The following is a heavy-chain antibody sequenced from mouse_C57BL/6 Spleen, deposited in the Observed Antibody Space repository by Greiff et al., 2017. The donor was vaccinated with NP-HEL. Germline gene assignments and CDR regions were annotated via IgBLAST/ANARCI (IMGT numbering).Heavy chain of an antibody. J-gene: IGHJ2*01. V-gene: IGHV1-69*01. D-gene: IGHD1-1*01. CDR3: ARAGLSLFDY. CDR1: GYTFTSYW. Sequence: QVQLQQPGAELVMPGASVKLSCKASGYTFTSYWMHWVKQRPGQGLELIGEIDPSDSYNNYNQKFKGKSTLTVDKSSSTAYMQLSSLTSEDSAVYYCARAGLSLFDYWGQGTTLTVSS. CDR2: IDPSDSYN.